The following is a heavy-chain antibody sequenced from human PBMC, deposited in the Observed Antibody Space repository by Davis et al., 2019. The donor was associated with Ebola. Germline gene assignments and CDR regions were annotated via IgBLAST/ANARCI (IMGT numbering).Heavy chain of an antibody. V-gene: IGHV4-59*11. CDR2: IYDSGRT. D-gene: IGHD3-22*01. Sequence: PSETLSLTCSFSDGSISSHYWSWIRQPPGKGLEWIGIIYDSGRTNYNPSLKSRVTISADTSKNQFSLKLRSVTAADTAVYYCVRFGYGAYWGQGTLVTVSS. J-gene: IGHJ4*02. CDR3: VRFGYGAY. CDR1: DGSISSHY.